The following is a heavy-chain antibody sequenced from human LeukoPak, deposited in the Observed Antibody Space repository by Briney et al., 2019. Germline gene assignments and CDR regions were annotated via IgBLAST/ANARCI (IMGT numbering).Heavy chain of an antibody. J-gene: IGHJ4*02. D-gene: IGHD2-15*01. Sequence: GGSLRLSCAASGFTFSDYYMSWIRQAPGKGLEWVSAISGSGGSTYYADSVKGRFTISRDNSKNTLYLQMNSLRAEDTAVYYCAKLAGGSAYSGPFDYWGQGTLVTVSS. V-gene: IGHV3-23*01. CDR2: ISGSGGST. CDR3: AKLAGGSAYSGPFDY. CDR1: GFTFSDYY.